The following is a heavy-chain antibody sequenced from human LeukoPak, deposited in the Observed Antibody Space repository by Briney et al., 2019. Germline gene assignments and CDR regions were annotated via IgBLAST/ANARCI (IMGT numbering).Heavy chain of an antibody. Sequence: GGSLRLSCAASGFTFDDYAMHWVRQAPGKGLEWVSLINWDGGSTYCADSVKGRFTISRDNSKNSLYLQMNSLRAEDTALYYCTKEAREDYSYYMNVWGKGTTVTVSS. CDR1: GFTFDDYA. J-gene: IGHJ6*03. CDR3: TKEAREDYSYYMNV. V-gene: IGHV3-43D*03. D-gene: IGHD1-26*01. CDR2: INWDGGST.